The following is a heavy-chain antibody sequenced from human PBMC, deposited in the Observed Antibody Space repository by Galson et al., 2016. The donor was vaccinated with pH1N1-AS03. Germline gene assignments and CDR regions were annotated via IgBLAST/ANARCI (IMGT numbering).Heavy chain of an antibody. D-gene: IGHD7-27*01. J-gene: IGHJ4*02. CDR1: GGTFSSYT. Sequence: SVKVSCKASGGTFSSYTINWVRQAPGQGLEWMGRIIRLLGMTNYAPKFQGRVMITAGNSATTAYMELSSLRSEDTAVYYCAIETSKTTTGGIDFWGQGTLVTVSS. CDR2: IIRLLGMT. V-gene: IGHV1-69*04. CDR3: AIETSKTTTGGIDF.